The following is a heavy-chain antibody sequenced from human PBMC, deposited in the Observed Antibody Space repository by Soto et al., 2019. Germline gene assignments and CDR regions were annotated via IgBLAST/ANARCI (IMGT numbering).Heavy chain of an antibody. Sequence: HPGGSMRLSCAASGFTFSSYPMSWVRQKPGKGLEWVSAISGSGSDTYYTESVEGRFTIFRDNSKNTLYLQLNSLRDEDTAIYYRAKKRSLYMSPFDYVGQGALVNVSS. CDR2: ISGSGSDT. J-gene: IGHJ4*01. V-gene: IGHV3-23*01. D-gene: IGHD1-1*01. CDR3: AKKRSLYMSPFDY. CDR1: GFTFSSYP.